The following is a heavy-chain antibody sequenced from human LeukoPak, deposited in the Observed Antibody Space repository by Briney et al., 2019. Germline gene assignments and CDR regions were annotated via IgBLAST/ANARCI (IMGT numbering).Heavy chain of an antibody. CDR3: ARGGGPYRPLDY. V-gene: IGHV4-31*03. J-gene: IGHJ4*02. CDR1: GGSISSGGYY. CDR2: IYYSGST. Sequence: SQTLSLTCTVSGGSISSGGYYWSWIRQHPGKGLEWIGYIYYSGSTYYNPSLKSRVAISVDKSENHISLKLTSVTAADTAVYYCARGGGPYRPLDYSGQGTLVTVAS.